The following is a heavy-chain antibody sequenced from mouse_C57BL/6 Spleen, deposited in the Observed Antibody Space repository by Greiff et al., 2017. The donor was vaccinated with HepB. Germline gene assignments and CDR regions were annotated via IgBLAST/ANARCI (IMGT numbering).Heavy chain of an antibody. J-gene: IGHJ3*01. V-gene: IGHV1-26*01. Sequence: EVQLQQSGPELVKPGASVKISCKASGYTFTDYYMNWVKQSHGKSLEWIGDINPNNGGTSYNQKFKGKATLTVDKSSSTAYMELRSLKSEDSAVYYCARGYYGYDGGAWFAYWGQGTLVTVSA. D-gene: IGHD2-2*01. CDR1: GYTFTDYY. CDR3: ARGYYGYDGGAWFAY. CDR2: INPNNGGT.